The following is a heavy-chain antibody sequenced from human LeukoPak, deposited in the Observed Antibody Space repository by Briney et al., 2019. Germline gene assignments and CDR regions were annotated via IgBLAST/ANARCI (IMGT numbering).Heavy chain of an antibody. J-gene: IGHJ6*03. CDR3: VEDGSWGDYYFYFYIDA. V-gene: IGHV3-23*01. D-gene: IGHD3-16*01. CDR2: ISASGHYT. CDR1: GFTFSNSA. Sequence: GGSLRLSCEASGFTFSNSAMAWVRQAPGKGLEWVSGISASGHYTYNADSGKGRFTISRDNSKNTLYLQMNSLRAEDTALYFCVEDGSWGDYYFYFYIDAWGKGTTVTVSS.